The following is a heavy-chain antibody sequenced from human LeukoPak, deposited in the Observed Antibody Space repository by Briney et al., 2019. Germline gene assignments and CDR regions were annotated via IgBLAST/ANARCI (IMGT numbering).Heavy chain of an antibody. D-gene: IGHD1-26*01. J-gene: IGHJ4*02. CDR1: GFTFSDYY. V-gene: IGHV3-11*01. Sequence: PGGSLRLSCAASGFTFSDYYMSWIRQAPGKGLEWLSYISSSGSLIYYADSVKGRFTISRDNSKNTLYLQMNSLRAEDTAIYYCNVGTTTSVDYWGQGTLVTVSS. CDR3: NVGTTTSVDY. CDR2: ISSSGSLI.